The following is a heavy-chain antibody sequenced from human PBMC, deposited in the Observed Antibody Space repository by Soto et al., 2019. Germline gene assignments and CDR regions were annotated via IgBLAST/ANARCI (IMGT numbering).Heavy chain of an antibody. CDR2: IYYSGST. CDR1: GGSISSGGYY. Sequence: SETLSLTCTVSGGSISSGGYYWSWIRQHPGKGLEWIGYIYYSGSTYYNPSLKSRVTISVDTSKNQFSLKLSFVTAADTAVYYCARIYDSSGYYPSLALNYGMDVWGQGTTVTVSS. J-gene: IGHJ6*02. D-gene: IGHD3-22*01. CDR3: ARIYDSSGYYPSLALNYGMDV. V-gene: IGHV4-31*03.